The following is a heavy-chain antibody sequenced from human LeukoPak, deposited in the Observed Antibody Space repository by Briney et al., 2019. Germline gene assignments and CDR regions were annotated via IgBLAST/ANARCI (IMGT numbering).Heavy chain of an antibody. CDR3: AKDTRRYYYGSGSSTFDY. Sequence: GRSLRLSCAASGFTFDDYAMHWVRQAPGKGLEWVSGISWNSGSIGYADSVKGQFTISRDNAKNSLYLQMNSLRAEDTALYYCAKDTRRYYYGSGSSTFDYWGQGTLVTVSS. CDR2: ISWNSGSI. J-gene: IGHJ4*02. D-gene: IGHD3-10*01. CDR1: GFTFDDYA. V-gene: IGHV3-9*01.